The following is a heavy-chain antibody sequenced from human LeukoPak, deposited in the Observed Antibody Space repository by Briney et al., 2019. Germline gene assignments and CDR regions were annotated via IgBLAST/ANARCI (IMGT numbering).Heavy chain of an antibody. V-gene: IGHV5-51*01. CDR2: IYPGDSDT. CDR3: ARRPWGLELGFDC. D-gene: IGHD1-7*01. J-gene: IGHJ4*02. Sequence: GESLKTSWRSSGYSFTSYWNGWVRQMPGKGLEWMGIIYPGDSDTRYSPSFPGQVHIEAEKSISTAYLQWSSLKAWDTAMYYCARRPWGLELGFDCWGRGSLV. CDR1: GYSFTSYW.